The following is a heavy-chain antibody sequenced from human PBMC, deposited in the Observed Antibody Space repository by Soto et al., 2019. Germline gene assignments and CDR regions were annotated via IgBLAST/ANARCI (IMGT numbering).Heavy chain of an antibody. D-gene: IGHD3-10*01. CDR2: ISAYNGNT. CDR3: ARVVTMVRGGPPDY. V-gene: IGHV1-18*01. Sequence: ASVKVSCKASGYTFTGYDIRWVRQAPGQGLEWMGWISAYNGNTKYSQKLQGRVTMTTDTSTSTAYMELRSLRSDDTAVYYCARVVTMVRGGPPDYWGQGTLVTVSS. J-gene: IGHJ4*02. CDR1: GYTFTGYD.